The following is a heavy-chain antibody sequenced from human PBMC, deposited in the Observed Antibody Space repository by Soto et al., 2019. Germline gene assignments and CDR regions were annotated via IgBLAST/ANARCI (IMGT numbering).Heavy chain of an antibody. CDR3: ARYEAVAGWNWFDP. CDR2: ISAYNGNT. J-gene: IGHJ5*02. D-gene: IGHD6-19*01. CDR1: GYTFTSYG. V-gene: IGHV1-18*01. Sequence: ASVKVSCKASGYTFTSYGISWVRQAPGQGLEWMGWISAYNGNTNYAQKLQGRVTMTTDTSTSTAYMELRSLRSDDTAVYYCARYEAVAGWNWFDPWGQGTLVTVSS.